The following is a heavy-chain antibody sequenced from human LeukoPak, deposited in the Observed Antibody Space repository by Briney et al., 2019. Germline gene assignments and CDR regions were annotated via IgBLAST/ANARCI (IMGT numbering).Heavy chain of an antibody. D-gene: IGHD2-15*01. V-gene: IGHV5-51*01. CDR1: GYSFTNYW. Sequence: GESLKISCQVSGYSFTNYWIGWVRQMPGKGLEWMGIIYPGDSDTRYSPSFQGQVTISADKSISTAYLQWSSLKASDTAMYYCARPPRYCSGGSCYSFSHDAFDIWGQGTMVTVSS. J-gene: IGHJ3*02. CDR3: ARPPRYCSGGSCYSFSHDAFDI. CDR2: IYPGDSDT.